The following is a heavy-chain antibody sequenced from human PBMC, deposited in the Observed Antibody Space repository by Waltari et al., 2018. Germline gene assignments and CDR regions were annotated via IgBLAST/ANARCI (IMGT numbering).Heavy chain of an antibody. CDR1: GGTFSSYA. V-gene: IGHV1-69*12. CDR2: IIRIVGTA. J-gene: IGHJ4*02. Sequence: QVQLVQSGAEVKKPGSSVKVSCKASGGTFSSYAISWVRQAPGQGLEWRGGIIRIVGTANYAQKFQGRVTITADESTSTAYMELSSLRSEDTAVYYCAREGGYYDSSGYYNYWGQGTLVTVSS. D-gene: IGHD3-22*01. CDR3: AREGGYYDSSGYYNY.